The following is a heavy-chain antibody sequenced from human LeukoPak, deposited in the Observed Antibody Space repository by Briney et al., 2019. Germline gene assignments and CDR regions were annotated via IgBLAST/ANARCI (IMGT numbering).Heavy chain of an antibody. J-gene: IGHJ6*03. Sequence: GGSLRLSCAASGFTFSSYAMHWVRQAPGKGLEYVSAISSNGGSTYYANSVKGRFTISRDNCKNTLYLQMGSLRAEDMAVYYCARVRGYCSSTSCYSEGGYYYYYYMDVWGEGTTVTVSS. D-gene: IGHD2-2*01. V-gene: IGHV3-64*01. CDR1: GFTFSSYA. CDR3: ARVRGYCSSTSCYSEGGYYYYYYMDV. CDR2: ISSNGGST.